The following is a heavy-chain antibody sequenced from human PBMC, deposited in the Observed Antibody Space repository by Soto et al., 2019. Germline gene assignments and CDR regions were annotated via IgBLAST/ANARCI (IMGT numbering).Heavy chain of an antibody. J-gene: IGHJ4*02. CDR3: ARVDSTDDSNWSPFDY. Sequence: GGSLRLSCGASGFSFSSYAMHWVRQSPGKGLEWVAVISYDGSNKYYADSVKGRFTISRDKSKNTLYLQMNSLRAEDTAVYYCARVDSTDDSNWSPFDYWGQGTLVTVSS. CDR1: GFSFSSYA. V-gene: IGHV3-33*01. D-gene: IGHD6-13*01. CDR2: ISYDGSNK.